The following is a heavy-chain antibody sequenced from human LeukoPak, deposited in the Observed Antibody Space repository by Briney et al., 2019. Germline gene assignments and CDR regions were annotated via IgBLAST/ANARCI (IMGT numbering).Heavy chain of an antibody. CDR2: IYYSGGT. CDR3: AREGYCSSTSCYISSWFDP. V-gene: IGHV4-30-4*01. Sequence: PSETLSLTCTVSGGSVSSGDYYWSWIRQPPGKGLEWIGYIYYSGGTYYNPSLKSRVTISVDTSKNQFSLKLSSVTAADTAVYYCAREGYCSSTSCYISSWFDPWGQGTLVTVSS. D-gene: IGHD2-2*02. J-gene: IGHJ5*02. CDR1: GGSVSSGDYY.